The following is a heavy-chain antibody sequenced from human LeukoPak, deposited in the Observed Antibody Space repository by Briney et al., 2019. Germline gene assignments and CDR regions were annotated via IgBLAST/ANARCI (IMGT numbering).Heavy chain of an antibody. D-gene: IGHD6-19*01. J-gene: IGHJ4*02. V-gene: IGHV3-23*01. Sequence: GGSLRLSCAASGFTFSNYAMNWVRQAPGKGLEWVSLISGSTGSTYYADSVKGRFSISRDNSKNTVYLKMNSLRGEDTAVYYCAKTGGTSGWQRGLGQWGQGTLVTVSS. CDR2: ISGSTGST. CDR1: GFTFSNYA. CDR3: AKTGGTSGWQRGLGQ.